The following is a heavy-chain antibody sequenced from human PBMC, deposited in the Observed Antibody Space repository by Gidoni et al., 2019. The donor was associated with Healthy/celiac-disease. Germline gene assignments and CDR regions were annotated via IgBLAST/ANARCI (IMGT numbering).Heavy chain of an antibody. V-gene: IGHV3-30*18. D-gene: IGHD6-19*01. CDR2: ISYDGSNT. CDR3: AKEATLAGTAFDI. Sequence: VQLVGSGGGVVQPGRSLRLSCAASGFTFSSYGMHWVRQAPGKGLGWVAVISYDGSNTYYADSGKGRFTITRDNSKNTLYMQMNSLRAEDTAVYYCAKEATLAGTAFDIWGQGTMVTVSS. J-gene: IGHJ3*02. CDR1: GFTFSSYG.